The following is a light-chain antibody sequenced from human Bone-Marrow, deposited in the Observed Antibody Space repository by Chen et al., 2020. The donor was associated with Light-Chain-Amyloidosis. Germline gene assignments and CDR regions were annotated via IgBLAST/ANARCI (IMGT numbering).Light chain of an antibody. V-gene: IGLV6-57*01. J-gene: IGLJ3*02. Sequence: NFMLTQPHSVSESPGKTVIISCTRSSGSIATNYVQWYQQRPGSSPTTVIYEDDQRPSGVPDRFSGSIDRSSNAASLTISGLKTEDEADYYGQSYQGSGQGVFGGGTKLTVL. CDR2: EDD. CDR1: SGSIATNY. CDR3: QSYQGSGQGV.